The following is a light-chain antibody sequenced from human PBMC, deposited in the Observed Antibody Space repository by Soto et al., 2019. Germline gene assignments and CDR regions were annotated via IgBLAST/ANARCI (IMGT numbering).Light chain of an antibody. CDR1: QSVSTY. Sequence: EIVFTQSPATLSLSPGETATISCRASQSVSTYIAWYQQKPVQAPRLLIYEPANRATGIPARFSGSGSGTDFTLTISRLESDDFAVYYCQQYNNWPPITLGQGTRLEI. CDR2: EPA. CDR3: QQYNNWPPIT. J-gene: IGKJ5*01. V-gene: IGKV3-11*01.